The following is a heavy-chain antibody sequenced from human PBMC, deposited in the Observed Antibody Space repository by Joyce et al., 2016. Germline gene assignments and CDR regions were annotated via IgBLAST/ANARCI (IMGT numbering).Heavy chain of an antibody. V-gene: IGHV3-30*18. CDR3: AKFFMSATPSPNDAFDI. D-gene: IGHD2-2*01. Sequence: QVQLVESGGGVVQPGMSLRPSCAASGFTFSIYGMHWVRQAPCNGLEWVAVISYDGSNKHYRDSVKGRFTISRDNSKNTLYLQMNDLRAEDTAVYYCAKFFMSATPSPNDAFDIWGQGTMVTVSS. CDR2: ISYDGSNK. CDR1: GFTFSIYG. J-gene: IGHJ3*02.